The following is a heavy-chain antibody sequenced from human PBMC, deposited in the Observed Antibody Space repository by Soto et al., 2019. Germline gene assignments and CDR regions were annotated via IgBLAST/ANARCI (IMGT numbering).Heavy chain of an antibody. Sequence: SVKVSCKASGGTFSSYAISWVRQAPGQGLEWMGGIIPIFGTANYAQKFQGRVTITADESTSTAYMELSSLRSEDTAVYYCARTRFKVGYCSSTSCQRLDYWGQGTLVTVS. CDR3: ARTRFKVGYCSSTSCQRLDY. CDR2: IIPIFGTA. V-gene: IGHV1-69*13. J-gene: IGHJ4*02. CDR1: GGTFSSYA. D-gene: IGHD2-2*01.